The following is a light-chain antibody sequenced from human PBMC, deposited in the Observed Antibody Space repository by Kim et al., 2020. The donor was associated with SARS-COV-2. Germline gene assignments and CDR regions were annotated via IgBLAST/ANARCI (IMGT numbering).Light chain of an antibody. V-gene: IGLV3-25*03. CDR3: QSADSSGSLYV. J-gene: IGLJ1*01. CDR2: KDS. Sequence: SYELTQPPSVSVPPGQTARITCSGDALPNQYAYWYQQKPGQAPVLVIYKDSERPSGIPERFSGSSSGTTVTLTISGVQAEDEADYYCQSADSSGSLYVFG. CDR1: ALPNQY.